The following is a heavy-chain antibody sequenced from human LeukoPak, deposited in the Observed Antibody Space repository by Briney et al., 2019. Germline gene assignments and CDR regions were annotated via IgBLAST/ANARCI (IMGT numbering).Heavy chain of an antibody. CDR2: IWYDGSNE. J-gene: IGHJ4*02. CDR1: GFTFSSYG. CDR3: ARGSEDSSGYYYPSGGDY. D-gene: IGHD3-22*01. V-gene: IGHV3-33*01. Sequence: PGGSLRLSCAASGFTFSSYGMHWVRQAPGKGLEWVAVIWYDGSNEYYADSVKGRFTISRDNSKNTLYLQMNSLRAEDTAVHYCARGSEDSSGYYYPSGGDYWGQGTLVTVSS.